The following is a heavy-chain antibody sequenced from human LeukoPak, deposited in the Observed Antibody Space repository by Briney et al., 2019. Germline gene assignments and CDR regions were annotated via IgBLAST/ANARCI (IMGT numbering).Heavy chain of an antibody. CDR1: GFNFSSYG. J-gene: IGHJ4*02. CDR2: IRYDETNR. V-gene: IGHV3-30*02. D-gene: IGHD3-10*01. CDR3: AKGGTGKVTNFDY. Sequence: HPGGSLRLSCAASGFNFSSYGMHWVRQAPGKGLEWVSFIRYDETNRYYADSVKGRFTISRDNSKSTLYLQMNSLRAEDTAFYYCAKGGTGKVTNFDYWGQGTLVTVSS.